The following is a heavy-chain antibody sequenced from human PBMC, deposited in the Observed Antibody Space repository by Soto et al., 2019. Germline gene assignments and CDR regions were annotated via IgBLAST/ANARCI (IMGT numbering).Heavy chain of an antibody. CDR2: ISYDGSNK. CDR1: GFTFSSYG. Sequence: QVQLVESGGGVVQPGRSLRLSCAASGFTFSSYGMHWVRQAPGKGLEWVAVISYDGSNKYYADSVKGRFTISRDNSKNTLYLQMNSLRAEDTAVYYCARDYYYDSSGPPDYWGQGTLVTVSS. J-gene: IGHJ4*02. CDR3: ARDYYYDSSGPPDY. V-gene: IGHV3-30*19. D-gene: IGHD3-22*01.